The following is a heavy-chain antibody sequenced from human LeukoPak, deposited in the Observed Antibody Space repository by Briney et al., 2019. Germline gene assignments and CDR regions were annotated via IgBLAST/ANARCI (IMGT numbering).Heavy chain of an antibody. Sequence: SETLSLTCTVSGGSISSYYWSWIRQPPGKGLEWIGYIYYSGSTNYNPSLKSRVTISVDTSKNRFSLKLSSVTAADTAVYYCARRGHSSGLGWYYFDYWGQGTLVTVSS. D-gene: IGHD6-19*01. CDR3: ARRGHSSGLGWYYFDY. CDR1: GGSISSYY. J-gene: IGHJ4*02. V-gene: IGHV4-59*08. CDR2: IYYSGST.